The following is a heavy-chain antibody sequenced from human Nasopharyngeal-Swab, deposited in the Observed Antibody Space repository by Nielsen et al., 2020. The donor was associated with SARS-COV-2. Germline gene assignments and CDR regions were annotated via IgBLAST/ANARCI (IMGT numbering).Heavy chain of an antibody. J-gene: IGHJ6*03. V-gene: IGHV3-7*01. D-gene: IGHD3-3*01. CDR3: ARDKGYDFWSGYRYYYYMDV. CDR2: IKQDGSEK. Sequence: GGSLRLSCAASGFTFSSYWMSWVRQAPGKGLEWVANIKQDGSEKYYVDSVKGRFTISRDNAKNSLYLQMNSLRAEDTAVYYCARDKGYDFWSGYRYYYYMDVWGKGTTVTVSS. CDR1: GFTFSSYW.